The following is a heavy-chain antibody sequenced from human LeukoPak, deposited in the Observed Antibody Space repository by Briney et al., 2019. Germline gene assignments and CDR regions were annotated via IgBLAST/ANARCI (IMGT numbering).Heavy chain of an antibody. CDR1: GFTFSSYA. Sequence: PGGSLRLSCAASGFTFSSYAMSWVRQAPGKGLEWVSAISGSGGSTYYADSVKGRFTISRDNSKNTLYLQMNSLRAEDTAVYYCAKVRPHYYDSSGHLDYWGQGTLVTVSS. CDR3: AKVRPHYYDSSGHLDY. J-gene: IGHJ4*02. D-gene: IGHD3-22*01. CDR2: ISGSGGST. V-gene: IGHV3-23*01.